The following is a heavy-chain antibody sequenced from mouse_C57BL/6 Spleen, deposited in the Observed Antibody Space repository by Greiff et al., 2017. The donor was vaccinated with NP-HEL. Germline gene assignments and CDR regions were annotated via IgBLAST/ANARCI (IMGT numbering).Heavy chain of an antibody. V-gene: IGHV1-76*01. D-gene: IGHD2-4*01. Sequence: QVQLQQSGAELVRPGASVKLSCKASGYTFTDYYINWVKQRPGQGLEWIARIYPGSGNTYYNEKFKGKATLTAEKSSSTAYMQLSSLTSEDSAVYFCAYDDDLGYWGQGTTLTVSS. CDR1: GYTFTDYY. J-gene: IGHJ2*01. CDR2: IYPGSGNT. CDR3: AYDDDLGY.